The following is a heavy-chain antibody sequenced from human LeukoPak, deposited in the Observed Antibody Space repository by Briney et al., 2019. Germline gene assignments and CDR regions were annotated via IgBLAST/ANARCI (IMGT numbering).Heavy chain of an antibody. J-gene: IGHJ4*02. CDR3: ARESGTERYFDY. CDR1: GGSLSSYF. CDR2: IYTSGTT. V-gene: IGHV4-4*07. D-gene: IGHD1-26*01. Sequence: PSETLCLTCTVSGGSLSSYFWSWIRQPAGKGLEWIGRIYTSGTTNYNPSLKSRVSMSVDTSKNQFSLKLSSVTAADTAVYYCARESGTERYFDYWGQGTLVTVSS.